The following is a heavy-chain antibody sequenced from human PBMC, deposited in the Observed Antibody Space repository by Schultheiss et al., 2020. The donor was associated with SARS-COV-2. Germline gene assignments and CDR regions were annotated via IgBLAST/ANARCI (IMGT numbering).Heavy chain of an antibody. CDR1: GGSFSGYY. J-gene: IGHJ4*02. CDR2: INHSGST. Sequence: SETLSLTCAVYGGSFSGYYWSWIRQPPGKGLEWIGEINHSGSTNYNPSLKSRVTISVDTSKNQFSLKLSSVTAADTAVYYCARDLEYSSSWHRFDYWGQGTLVTVSS. V-gene: IGHV4-34*01. CDR3: ARDLEYSSSWHRFDY. D-gene: IGHD6-13*01.